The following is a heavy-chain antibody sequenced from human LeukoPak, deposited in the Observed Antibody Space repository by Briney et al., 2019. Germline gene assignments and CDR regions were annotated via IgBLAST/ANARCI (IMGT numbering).Heavy chain of an antibody. CDR1: GYSISSGYY. J-gene: IGHJ4*02. CDR3: ASYYDYVWGSLPVDY. Sequence: SETRSLTCAVSGYSISSGYYWGWIRQPPGKGLEWIGSIYHSGSTYYNPSLKSRVTISVDTSKNQFSLKLSSVTAADTAVYYCASYYDYVWGSLPVDYWGQGTLVTVSS. CDR2: IYHSGST. V-gene: IGHV4-38-2*01. D-gene: IGHD3-16*01.